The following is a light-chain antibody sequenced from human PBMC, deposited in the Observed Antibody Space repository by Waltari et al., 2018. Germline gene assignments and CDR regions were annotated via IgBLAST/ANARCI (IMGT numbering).Light chain of an antibody. Sequence: QAARSQPAWVSGSPGQSITIACTGTSSDVGGSNYVSWYQQHPGKAPKLMIYAVSNRPSGVSNRFSGSKSGNTASLTLSGLQAEDEADYYCSSYTSSSTVVFGGGTKLTVL. CDR2: AVS. J-gene: IGLJ2*01. CDR3: SSYTSSSTVV. V-gene: IGLV2-14*01. CDR1: SSDVGGSNY.